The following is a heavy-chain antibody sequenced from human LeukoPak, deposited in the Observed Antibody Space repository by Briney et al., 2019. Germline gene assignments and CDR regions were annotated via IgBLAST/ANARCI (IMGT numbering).Heavy chain of an antibody. J-gene: IGHJ4*02. D-gene: IGHD3-9*01. CDR1: GFTFSSYA. Sequence: GGSLRLSCAGSGFTFSSYAMSWVRQAPGKGLGWVSAISGSGGSTYYADSVKGRFTISRDKSKNTLYLQMNSLRAEDTAVYYCAKDRRYFDWLLGGYFDYWGQGTLVTVSS. V-gene: IGHV3-23*01. CDR2: ISGSGGST. CDR3: AKDRRYFDWLLGGYFDY.